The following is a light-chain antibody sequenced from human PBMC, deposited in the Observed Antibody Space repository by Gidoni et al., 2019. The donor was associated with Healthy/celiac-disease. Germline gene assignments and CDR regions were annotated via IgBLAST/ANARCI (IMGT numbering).Light chain of an antibody. V-gene: IGKV1-39*01. J-gene: IGKJ1*01. CDR3: QQSYSTPRGT. CDR2: AAS. Sequence: DIPMTQSPSSLSASVGDRVTITCRASQSISSYLNWYQQKPGKAPKLLIYAASSLQSGVPSRFSGSGSGTDFTLTISSLQPEDFATYYCQQSYSTPRGTFGQXTKVEIK. CDR1: QSISSY.